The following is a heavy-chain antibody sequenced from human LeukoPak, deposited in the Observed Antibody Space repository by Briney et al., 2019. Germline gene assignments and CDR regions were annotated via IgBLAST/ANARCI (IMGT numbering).Heavy chain of an antibody. J-gene: IGHJ5*02. V-gene: IGHV3-48*03. CDR2: ISSSSSSTI. Sequence: GGSLRLSCAASGFTFSSYEMNWVRQAPGKGLEWVSYISSSSSSTIYYADSVRGRFTISRDNAKNSLYLQMNSLSAEDTAFYYCARDALQLTGNYVTRWWFDPWGQGTLVTVSS. D-gene: IGHD3-9*01. CDR3: ARDALQLTGNYVTRWWFDP. CDR1: GFTFSSYE.